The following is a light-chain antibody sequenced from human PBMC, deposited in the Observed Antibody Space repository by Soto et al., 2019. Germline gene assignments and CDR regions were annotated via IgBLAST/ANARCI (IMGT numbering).Light chain of an antibody. J-gene: IGLJ2*01. V-gene: IGLV1-51*01. CDR3: ATWDRSLSVGV. Sequence: QCVLTQPPSVSAAPGQKVTISCSGSSSNIGNNYVFWYQQLPGTAPKLLIYDNDKRPSGIPDRFSGSKSGTSATLGITGLQTGDEADYYCATWDRSLSVGVFGGGTQLTVL. CDR1: SSNIGNNY. CDR2: DND.